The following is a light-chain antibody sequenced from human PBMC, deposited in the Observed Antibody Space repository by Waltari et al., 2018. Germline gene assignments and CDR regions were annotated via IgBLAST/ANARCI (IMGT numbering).Light chain of an antibody. CDR2: TNK. J-gene: IGLJ3*02. V-gene: IGLV1-44*01. CDR3: AVWDGSLNGFWV. Sequence: QSVLTQPPSASGTPGQRVTISCSGSSSNIGSHGVNWYQQLPGTAPKLLIYTNKQRPSGVPDRFSGSKSGTSASLAISGLQSEDEADYYCAVWDGSLNGFWVFGGGTKLTVL. CDR1: SSNIGSHG.